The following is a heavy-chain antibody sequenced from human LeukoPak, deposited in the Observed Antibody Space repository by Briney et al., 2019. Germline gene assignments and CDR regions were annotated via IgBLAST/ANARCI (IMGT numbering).Heavy chain of an antibody. D-gene: IGHD1-1*01. J-gene: IGHJ4*02. V-gene: IGHV3-48*03. CDR3: AIERPEIDS. CDR1: GFTFSSYE. Sequence: PGGSLRLSCAASGFTFSSYEMNWVRQAPGKGLEWVSYISSSGSTINYADSVKGRFTISRDNAKNSLYLQMNSLRAEDTAVYYCAIERPEIDSWGQGTLVTVSS. CDR2: ISSSGSTI.